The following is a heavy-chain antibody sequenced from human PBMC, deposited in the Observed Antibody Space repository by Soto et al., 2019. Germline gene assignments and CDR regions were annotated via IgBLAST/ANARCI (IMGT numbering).Heavy chain of an antibody. CDR3: ARAGYSSGWYSKDFFDY. Sequence: SETLSLTCAVYGGSFSGYYWSWIRQPPGKGLEWIGEINHSGSTNYNPSLKSRVTISVDTSKNQFSLKLSSVTAADTAVYYCARAGYSSGWYSKDFFDYWGQGTLVTVSS. CDR2: INHSGST. D-gene: IGHD6-19*01. J-gene: IGHJ4*02. V-gene: IGHV4-34*01. CDR1: GGSFSGYY.